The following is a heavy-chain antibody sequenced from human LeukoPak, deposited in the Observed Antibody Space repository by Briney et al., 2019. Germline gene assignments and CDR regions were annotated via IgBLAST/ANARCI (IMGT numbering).Heavy chain of an antibody. CDR1: GFTFSGYG. J-gene: IGHJ5*02. CDR2: IVFDGSRK. CDR3: TRYDSSRFDP. Sequence: GRSLRLSCAASGFTFSGYGMHWVRQAPGKGLEWVTGIVFDGSRKHYADSVKGRFTIPRDNSRNTMDLQMNSLRVEDTAVYHCTRYDSSRFDPWGQGTLVIVSS. V-gene: IGHV3-30*03. D-gene: IGHD3-3*01.